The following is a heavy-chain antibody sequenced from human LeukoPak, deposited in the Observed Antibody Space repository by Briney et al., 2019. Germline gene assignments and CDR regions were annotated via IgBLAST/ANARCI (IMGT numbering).Heavy chain of an antibody. V-gene: IGHV3-21*01. CDR2: ISSSSSYI. J-gene: IGHJ4*02. D-gene: IGHD2-15*01. CDR1: RFTFSNYV. CDR3: ARDNGRYCSGGSCSHHLAFDY. Sequence: GGSLRLSCAASRFTFSNYVMSWVRQAPGKGLEWVSSISSSSSYIYYADSVKGRFTISRDNAKNSLYLQMNSLRAEDTAVYYCARDNGRYCSGGSCSHHLAFDYWGQGTLVTVSS.